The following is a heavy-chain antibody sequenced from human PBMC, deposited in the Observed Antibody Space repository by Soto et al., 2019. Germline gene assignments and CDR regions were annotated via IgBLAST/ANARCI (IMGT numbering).Heavy chain of an antibody. Sequence: QTGGSLRLSCAASGFIVSSNYMNWVRQAPGKGLEWVSVIYSGGTTYYADSVKGRFTISRDNSKNTLYLQMNSLRSEDTAVYYCTGPLRGPTDYWGQGTLVTVSS. D-gene: IGHD3-10*01. CDR3: TGPLRGPTDY. CDR2: IYSGGTT. CDR1: GFIVSSNY. V-gene: IGHV3-53*01. J-gene: IGHJ4*02.